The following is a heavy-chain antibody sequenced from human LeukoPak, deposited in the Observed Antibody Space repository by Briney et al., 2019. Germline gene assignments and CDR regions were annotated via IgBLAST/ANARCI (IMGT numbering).Heavy chain of an antibody. CDR3: TTGRFYDSSGYPGRNAFDI. Sequence: GGSLRLSCAASGFTFSSYGMHWVRQAPGKGLEWVGLTRNKANSYTTEYAASVKGRFTISRDDSKNTLYLQMNSLKTEDTAVYYCTTGRFYDSSGYPGRNAFDIWGQGTMVTVSS. CDR2: TRNKANSYTT. V-gene: IGHV3-72*01. J-gene: IGHJ3*02. CDR1: GFTFSSYG. D-gene: IGHD3-22*01.